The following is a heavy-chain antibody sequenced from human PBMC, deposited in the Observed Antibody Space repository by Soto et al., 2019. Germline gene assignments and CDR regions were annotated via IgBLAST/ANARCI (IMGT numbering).Heavy chain of an antibody. CDR3: ARSGYDFWSGYYSYVYYYYYYMDV. V-gene: IGHV1-18*01. CDR2: ISAYNGNT. CDR1: GYTFTSYG. D-gene: IGHD3-3*01. Sequence: ASVKVSCKASGYTFTSYGISWVRQAPGQGLEWMGWISAYNGNTNYAQKLQGRVTMTRNTSISTAYMELSSLRSEDTAMYYCARSGYDFWSGYYSYVYYYYYYMDVWGKGTTVTVSS. J-gene: IGHJ6*03.